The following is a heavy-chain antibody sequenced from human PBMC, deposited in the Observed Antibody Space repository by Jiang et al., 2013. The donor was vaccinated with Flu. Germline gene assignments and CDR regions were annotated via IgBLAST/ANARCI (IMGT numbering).Heavy chain of an antibody. CDR2: IYHSGST. J-gene: IGHJ3*02. CDR3: ASTGRDYYDSSAFEDDAFDI. Sequence: PGLVKPSGTLSLTCAVSGGSISSSNWWSWVRQPPGKGLEWIGEIYHSGSTNYNPSLKSRVTISVDKSKNQFSLKLSSVTAADTAVYYCASTGRDYYDSSAFEDDAFDIWGQGTMVTVSS. V-gene: IGHV4-4*02. D-gene: IGHD3-22*01. CDR1: GGSISSSNW.